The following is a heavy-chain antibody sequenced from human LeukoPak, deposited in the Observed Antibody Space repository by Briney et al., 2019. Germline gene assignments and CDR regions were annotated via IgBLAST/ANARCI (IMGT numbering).Heavy chain of an antibody. J-gene: IGHJ4*02. Sequence: SETLSLTCTVSGGSISSGSYYWSWIRQPAGKGLEWIGRIYTSGSTNYNPSLKSRVTMSVDTSKNQFSLKLSSVTAADTAVYYCARETAIRYGGYVLDYWGQGTLVTVSS. CDR3: ARETAIRYGGYVLDY. D-gene: IGHD5-12*01. CDR1: GGSISSGSYY. V-gene: IGHV4-61*02. CDR2: IYTSGST.